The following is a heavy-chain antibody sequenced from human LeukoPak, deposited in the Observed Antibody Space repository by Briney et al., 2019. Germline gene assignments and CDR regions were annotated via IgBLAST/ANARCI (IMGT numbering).Heavy chain of an antibody. D-gene: IGHD6-13*01. Sequence: GGSLRLSCAASGFTVSSNYMNWVRQAPGKGLVWVSRINSDGSSTSYADSVKGRFTISRDNAKNTLYLQMNSLRAEDTAVYYCGRAGVAAAGSPLDVWGKGTTVTVSS. CDR2: INSDGSST. CDR1: GFTVSSNY. J-gene: IGHJ6*04. V-gene: IGHV3-74*01. CDR3: GRAGVAAAGSPLDV.